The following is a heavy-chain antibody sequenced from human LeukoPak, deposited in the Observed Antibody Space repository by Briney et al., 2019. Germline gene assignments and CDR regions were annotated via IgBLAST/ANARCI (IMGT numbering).Heavy chain of an antibody. J-gene: IGHJ3*02. V-gene: IGHV3-21*01. CDR3: ARELDHGDI. CDR1: GFTFSSYT. Sequence: GGSLRLSCAASGFTFSSYTMNWVRQAPGKGLEWVSSISSSSSYIYYADSVKGRFTISRHNAKNSLFLQMNSLRAEDSAVYYCARELDHGDIRGQGTMVTVSS. CDR2: ISSSSSYI. D-gene: IGHD3/OR15-3a*01.